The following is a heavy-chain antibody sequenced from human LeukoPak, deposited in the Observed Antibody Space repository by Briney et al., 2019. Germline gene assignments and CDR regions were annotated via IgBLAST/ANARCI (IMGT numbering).Heavy chain of an antibody. D-gene: IGHD3-22*01. Sequence: SETLSLTCAVYIDSFTNYYWNWIRQTPGKGLEWIGEVNDSGGTNINPSLRSRVILSVDTSKNQFSLKLSSVTAADTAVYYCARVHYDTSFGWPEYYFDYWGQGTLVTVSS. CDR1: IDSFTNYY. CDR2: VNDSGGT. J-gene: IGHJ4*02. V-gene: IGHV4-34*01. CDR3: ARVHYDTSFGWPEYYFDY.